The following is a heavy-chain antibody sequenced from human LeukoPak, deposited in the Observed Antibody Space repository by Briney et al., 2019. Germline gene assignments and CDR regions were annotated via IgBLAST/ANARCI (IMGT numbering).Heavy chain of an antibody. Sequence: RPSETLSLTCTVSGGSISSYYWSWIRQPPGKGLEWIGYIYYSGSTNYNPSLKSRVTISVDTSKNQFSLKLSSVTAADTAVYYCARQSCSGGSCYPRPYWYFDLWGRGTLVTVSS. CDR2: IYYSGST. V-gene: IGHV4-59*08. D-gene: IGHD2-15*01. CDR3: ARQSCSGGSCYPRPYWYFDL. CDR1: GGSISSYY. J-gene: IGHJ2*01.